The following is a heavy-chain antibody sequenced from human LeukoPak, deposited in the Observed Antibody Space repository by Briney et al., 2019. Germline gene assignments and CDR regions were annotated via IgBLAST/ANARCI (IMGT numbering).Heavy chain of an antibody. J-gene: IGHJ4*02. D-gene: IGHD6-13*01. CDR3: VAAAPTFDY. Sequence: SQTLSLTCTVSGGSISSGSYYWSWIRQPAGKGLEWIGRIYTSGSTNYNPSLKSRVTISVDTSKNQFSLKLSSVTAADTAVYYCVAAAPTFDYWGQGTLVTVSS. V-gene: IGHV4-61*02. CDR2: IYTSGST. CDR1: GGSISSGSYY.